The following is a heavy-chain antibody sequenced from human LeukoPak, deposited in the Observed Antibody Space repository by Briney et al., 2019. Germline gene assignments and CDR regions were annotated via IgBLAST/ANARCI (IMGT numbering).Heavy chain of an antibody. J-gene: IGHJ4*02. CDR1: GGSISSYY. CDR3: ARVNGYSYGDYFDY. Sequence: SETLSLTCTVSGGSISSYYWSWIRQPPGKGLEWIGYIYYSGSTNYNPSLKSRVTISVDTSKNQFSLKLSSMTAADTAVYYCARVNGYSYGDYFDYWGQGTLVTVSS. D-gene: IGHD5-18*01. CDR2: IYYSGST. V-gene: IGHV4-59*01.